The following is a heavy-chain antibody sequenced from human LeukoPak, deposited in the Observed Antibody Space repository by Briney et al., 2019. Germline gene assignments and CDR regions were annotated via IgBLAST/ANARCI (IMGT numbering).Heavy chain of an antibody. J-gene: IGHJ4*02. CDR1: EYTFTGYY. D-gene: IGHD1-26*01. Sequence: ASVKVSCKASEYTFTGYYIHWVRQAPGQGLEWMGWINPKSGGTNYAQKFQGRVTMTRDTSISTAYMELSRLRSDDTAVYYCARDQVRGSYIDNIDYWGQGTLVTVSS. V-gene: IGHV1-2*02. CDR2: INPKSGGT. CDR3: ARDQVRGSYIDNIDY.